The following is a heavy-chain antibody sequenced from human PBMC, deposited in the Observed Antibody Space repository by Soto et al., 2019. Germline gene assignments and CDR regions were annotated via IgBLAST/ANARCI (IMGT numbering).Heavy chain of an antibody. Sequence: SETLSLTCTVSGGSIRSGENYWSWIRQGPGKGLEWIGYISYSGITFYSPSLKSRVSISIDTSKNQFSLNLSSVTAADTAVYYCARDGGSYYDSSGYSQNDALAIWGQGTKVTVSS. D-gene: IGHD3-22*01. CDR1: GGSIRSGENY. CDR2: ISYSGIT. V-gene: IGHV4-30-4*01. J-gene: IGHJ3*02. CDR3: ARDGGSYYDSSGYSQNDALAI.